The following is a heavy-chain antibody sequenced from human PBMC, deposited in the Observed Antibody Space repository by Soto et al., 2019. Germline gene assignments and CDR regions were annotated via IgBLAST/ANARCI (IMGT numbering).Heavy chain of an antibody. CDR1: GGSISSSY. J-gene: IGHJ4*02. V-gene: IGHV4-4*08. Sequence: SETLSLTCSVSGGSISSSYWSWIRQPPGKGLEWLGYLYASGGTSYNPSLESRVTISADTSSNHFSLRLNSVTAADTAVYYCARVPTDHPQYYFDNLGQGTLVTVSS. CDR2: LYASGGT. CDR3: ARVPTDHPQYYFDN.